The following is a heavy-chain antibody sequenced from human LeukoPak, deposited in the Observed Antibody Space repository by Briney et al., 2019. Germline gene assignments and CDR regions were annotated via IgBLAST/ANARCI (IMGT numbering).Heavy chain of an antibody. J-gene: IGHJ6*03. V-gene: IGHV4-59*01. D-gene: IGHD3-3*01. CDR1: GGSISSYY. CDR3: ARSVLRFLKGYYYYYYMDV. CDR2: IYYSGST. Sequence: DPSETLSLTCTVSGGSISSYYWSWIRQPPGKGLEWIGYIYYSGSTNYNPSLKSRVTISVDTSKNQFSLKLSSVTAADTAVYYCARSVLRFLKGYYYYYYMDVWGKGTTVTVSS.